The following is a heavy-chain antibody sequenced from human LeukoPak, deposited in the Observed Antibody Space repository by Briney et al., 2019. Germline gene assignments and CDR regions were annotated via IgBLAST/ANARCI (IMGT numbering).Heavy chain of an antibody. Sequence: GESLKISCKGSGYRFTSYWIGWVRQMPGKGLEWMGIIYPGDSDTRYSPSFQGQVTISADKSLSTAYLQWSSLKASDTAMYYCARQGETSSSLNWFDPWGQGTLVTVSS. V-gene: IGHV5-51*01. CDR3: ARQGETSSSLNWFDP. CDR1: GYRFTSYW. J-gene: IGHJ5*02. D-gene: IGHD6-6*01. CDR2: IYPGDSDT.